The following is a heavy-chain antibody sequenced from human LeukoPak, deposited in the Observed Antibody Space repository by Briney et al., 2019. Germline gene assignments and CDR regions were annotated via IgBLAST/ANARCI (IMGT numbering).Heavy chain of an antibody. D-gene: IGHD5-12*01. CDR3: ARAPHGIDVVMATYFDY. J-gene: IGHJ4*02. V-gene: IGHV4-59*01. CDR2: IYYSGST. Sequence: PSETLSLTCTVSGGSISSYYWSWIRQPPGKGLEWIGYIYYSGSTNYNPSLKSRVTISVDTSKNQFSLKLSSVTAADTAVYYCARAPHGIDVVMATYFDYWGQGTLVTVSS. CDR1: GGSISSYY.